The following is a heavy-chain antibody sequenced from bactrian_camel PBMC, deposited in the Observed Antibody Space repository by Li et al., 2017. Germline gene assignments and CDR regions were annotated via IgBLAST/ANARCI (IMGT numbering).Heavy chain of an antibody. V-gene: IGHV3S53*01. CDR3: AASRSIWCTWPPRRADFGY. CDR2: IDSDGRT. Sequence: HVQLVESGGGSVQAGGSLRLSCAASGYPDTNYCMGWFRQAPGKEREGLAAIDSDGRTSYADSVKGRFIISQDKAKNTLYLQMNSLKPEDTAIYYCAASRSIWCTWPPRRADFGYWGQGTQVTVS. D-gene: IGHD1*01. J-gene: IGHJ6*01. CDR1: GYPDTNYC.